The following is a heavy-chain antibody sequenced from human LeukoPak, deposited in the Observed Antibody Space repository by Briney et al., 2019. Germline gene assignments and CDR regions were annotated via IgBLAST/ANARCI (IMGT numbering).Heavy chain of an antibody. CDR2: INPNSGGT. Sequence: ASVKVSCKASGYTFTSCDINWVRQAPGQGLEWMGWINPNSGGTNYAQKFQGRVTMTRDTSISTAYMELSRLRSDDTAVYYCARGGRTTGFAAFDIWGQGTMVTVSS. V-gene: IGHV1-2*02. CDR1: GYTFTSCD. CDR3: ARGGRTTGFAAFDI. J-gene: IGHJ3*02. D-gene: IGHD1-1*01.